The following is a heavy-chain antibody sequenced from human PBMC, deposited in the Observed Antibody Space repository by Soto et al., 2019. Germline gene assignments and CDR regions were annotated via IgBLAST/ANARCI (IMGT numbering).Heavy chain of an antibody. J-gene: IGHJ5*02. CDR2: ISSSSSYI. CDR3: ARDLQDTMIVVAPNWFDP. Sequence: GGSLRLSCAASGFTFSSYSMNWVRQAPGKGLEWVSSISSSSSYIYYADSVKGRFTISRDNAKNSLYLQMNSLRAEDTAVYYCARDLQDTMIVVAPNWFDPWGQGTLVTVSS. V-gene: IGHV3-21*01. CDR1: GFTFSSYS. D-gene: IGHD3-22*01.